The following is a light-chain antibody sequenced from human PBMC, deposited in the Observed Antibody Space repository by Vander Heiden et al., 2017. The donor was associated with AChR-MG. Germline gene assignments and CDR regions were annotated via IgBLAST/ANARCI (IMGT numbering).Light chain of an antibody. CDR1: SSNSGKNY. V-gene: IGLV1-51*01. J-gene: IGLJ2*01. CDR3: GTWDTSLPL. Sequence: QSVLTQPPSVSAAPGQKVTISCSGSSSNSGKNYVSWYQQLPGAAPKLPIYDNDRRPSGIPDRFSASKSGASATLGITGLQTGDEADYYCGTWDTSLPLFGGGTKLTVL. CDR2: DND.